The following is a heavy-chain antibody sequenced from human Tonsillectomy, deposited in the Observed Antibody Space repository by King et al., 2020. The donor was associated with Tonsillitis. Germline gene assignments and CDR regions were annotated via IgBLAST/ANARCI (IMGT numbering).Heavy chain of an antibody. V-gene: IGHV5-10-1*03. D-gene: IGHD3-9*01. J-gene: IGHJ6*02. CDR3: ARRNYDTLTANYYGLDV. CDR2: IDLGDSYT. Sequence: VQLVESGAEVKKPGESLRISCKGSGYSFTTYWISWVRQMPGKGLEWMGRIDLGDSYTNYSPSFQGHVTISADTSISTAYLEWSSLKASDTGTYYCARRNYDTLTANYYGLDVWGQGTTVTVSS. CDR1: GYSFTTYW.